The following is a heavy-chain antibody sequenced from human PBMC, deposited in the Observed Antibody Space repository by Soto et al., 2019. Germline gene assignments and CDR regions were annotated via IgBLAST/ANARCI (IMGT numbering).Heavy chain of an antibody. CDR3: ARLLLWFGEFSYGMDV. CDR1: GFTFSDYY. V-gene: IGHV3-11*01. D-gene: IGHD3-10*01. CDR2: ISSSGSTI. J-gene: IGHJ6*02. Sequence: GALRLSCAASGFTFSDYYMSWIRQAPGKGLEWVSYISSSGSTIYYADSVKGRFTISRDNAKNSLYLQMNSLRAEDTAVYYCARLLLWFGEFSYGMDVWGQGTTVTVSS.